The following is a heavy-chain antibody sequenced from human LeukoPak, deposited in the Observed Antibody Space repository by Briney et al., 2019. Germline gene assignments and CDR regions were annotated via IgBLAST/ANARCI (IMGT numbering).Heavy chain of an antibody. Sequence: GGSLRLSCAASGFTFSSYTMNWVRQAPGKGLEWVSSISTSSIYIYYADSVKGRFTISRDNAKNSLYLQMNSLRAEDTAVYYCARDGWAAYDSSGSDAFDIWGRGTMVTVSS. J-gene: IGHJ3*02. V-gene: IGHV3-21*01. D-gene: IGHD3-22*01. CDR3: ARDGWAAYDSSGSDAFDI. CDR1: GFTFSSYT. CDR2: ISTSSIYI.